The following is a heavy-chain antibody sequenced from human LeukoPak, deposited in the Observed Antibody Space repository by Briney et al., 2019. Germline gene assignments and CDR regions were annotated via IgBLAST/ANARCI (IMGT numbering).Heavy chain of an antibody. Sequence: GGSLRLSCAASGFTFSNFGMHWVRKAPGRGLEWVAVIWSHGNEIHYVDSVKGRFTTSRDNFRNTLYLQMNSLRAEDSAVYYCVRGSGGNGYGYWGDSWGQGTLVIVSS. CDR3: VRGSGGNGYGYWGDS. CDR1: GFTFSNFG. V-gene: IGHV3-33*01. J-gene: IGHJ4*02. CDR2: IWSHGNEI. D-gene: IGHD5-12*01.